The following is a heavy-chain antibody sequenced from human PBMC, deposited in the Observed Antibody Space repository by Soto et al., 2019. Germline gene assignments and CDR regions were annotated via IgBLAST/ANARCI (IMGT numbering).Heavy chain of an antibody. Sequence: GESLKSACKGSGYSFTSYWIGWVRQMPGKGREWMGIIYPGDSDTRYSPSFQGQVTISADKSISTAYLQWSSLKAPDTAMYYCARRRPHRGMDVWGQGTTVTVSS. CDR3: ARRRPHRGMDV. J-gene: IGHJ6*02. CDR2: IYPGDSDT. V-gene: IGHV5-51*03. CDR1: GYSFTSYW.